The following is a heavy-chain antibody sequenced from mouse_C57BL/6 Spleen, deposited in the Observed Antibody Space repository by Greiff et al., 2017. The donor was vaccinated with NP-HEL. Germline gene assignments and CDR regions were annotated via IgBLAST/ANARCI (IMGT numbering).Heavy chain of an antibody. J-gene: IGHJ1*03. D-gene: IGHD3-2*02. CDR1: GYTFTSYW. Sequence: VQLQQPGAELVKPGASVKLSCKASGYTFTSYWMHWVKQRPGQGLEWIGMIHPNSGSTNYNEKFKSKATLTVDKSSSTAYMQLSSLTSEDSAVYYCARWEGNSGRFLYWYFDVWGTGTTVTVSS. V-gene: IGHV1-64*01. CDR2: IHPNSGST. CDR3: ARWEGNSGRFLYWYFDV.